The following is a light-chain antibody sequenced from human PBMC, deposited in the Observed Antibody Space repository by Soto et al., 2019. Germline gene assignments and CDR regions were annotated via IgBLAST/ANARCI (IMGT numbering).Light chain of an antibody. CDR3: QHYYTYPVT. CDR1: QDIRSY. V-gene: IGKV1D-16*01. Sequence: TQMTQSPSSLSASVGNRSTITCRASQDIRSYLAWHQQKPDKAPKTLIYAASSLHSGVPSRFSGSGSVTEFTLTISSLQPEDFATYYCQHYYTYPVTFGQGTRLEIK. J-gene: IGKJ5*01. CDR2: AAS.